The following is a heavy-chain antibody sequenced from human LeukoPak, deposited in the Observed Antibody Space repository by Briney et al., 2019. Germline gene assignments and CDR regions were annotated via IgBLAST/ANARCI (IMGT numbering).Heavy chain of an antibody. J-gene: IGHJ4*02. CDR3: AKYIGYCSGGSCNYYFDY. CDR1: GFTFSSYA. D-gene: IGHD2-15*01. Sequence: GGSLRLSCAASGFTFSSYAMSWVRQAPGKGLEWVSAISGSGGNTYYADSVKGRFTISRDNSKDTLYLQMNSLRAEDTAVYYCAKYIGYCSGGSCNYYFDYWGQGTLVTVSS. V-gene: IGHV3-23*01. CDR2: ISGSGGNT.